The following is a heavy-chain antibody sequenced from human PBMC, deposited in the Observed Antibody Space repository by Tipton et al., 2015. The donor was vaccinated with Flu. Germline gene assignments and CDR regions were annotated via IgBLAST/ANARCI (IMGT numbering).Heavy chain of an antibody. J-gene: IGHJ3*02. CDR2: IYYSGST. V-gene: IGHV4-59*01. Sequence: TLSLTRTVSGGSISTYYWSWIRQPPGKGLEWIGYIYYSGSTNYNPSLKSRVTISVDTSKNQFSLKLSSVTAADTAVYYCARDRYGVTYYDYVWDAFDIWGQGTMVTVSS. D-gene: IGHD3-16*01. CDR3: ARDRYGVTYYDYVWDAFDI. CDR1: GGSISTYY.